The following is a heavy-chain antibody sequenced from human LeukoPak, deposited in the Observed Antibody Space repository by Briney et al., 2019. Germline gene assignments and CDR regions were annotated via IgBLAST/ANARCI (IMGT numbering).Heavy chain of an antibody. J-gene: IGHJ4*02. V-gene: IGHV4-39*07. Sequence: SETLSLTCTVSGGSISSNSYSWGWIRQPPGKGLEWIASMSYSGSTYYNPSLKSRVTISVDTSRNQFSLKLSSVTAADTAVYYCARSTIAVAGQGFDYWGQGTLVTVSS. D-gene: IGHD6-19*01. CDR3: ARSTIAVAGQGFDY. CDR1: GGSISSNSYS. CDR2: MSYSGST.